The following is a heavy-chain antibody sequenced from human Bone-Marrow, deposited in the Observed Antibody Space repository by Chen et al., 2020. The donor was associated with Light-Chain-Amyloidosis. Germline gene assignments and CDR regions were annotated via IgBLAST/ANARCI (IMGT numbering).Heavy chain of an antibody. CDR3: ARADASYYYYGMDV. J-gene: IGHJ6*02. Sequence: QVQLQESGPGLVRPSQTLSLICTVSGVSISSAGYYWSWLRQHPGKGLEWSGHIFYSGSTYADPSLKSRVAISVDTSKNQFSLKVSSVTAADTAVYYCARADASYYYYGMDVWGQGTTVTVSS. V-gene: IGHV4-31*03. CDR2: IFYSGST. CDR1: GVSISSAGYY.